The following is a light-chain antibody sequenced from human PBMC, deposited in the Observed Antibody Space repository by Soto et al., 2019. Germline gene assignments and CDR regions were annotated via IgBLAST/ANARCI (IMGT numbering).Light chain of an antibody. CDR3: QQRSDWPWT. CDR1: QRISTN. Sequence: EIVMTQSPATLSVSPGEIATLSCRASQRISTNLAWYQHKRGQAPRLLIYGASTRATGIPARFSGSGSGTDFTLTISSLEPEDFAVYYCQQRSDWPWTFGQGTKVDIK. V-gene: IGKV3-11*01. CDR2: GAS. J-gene: IGKJ1*01.